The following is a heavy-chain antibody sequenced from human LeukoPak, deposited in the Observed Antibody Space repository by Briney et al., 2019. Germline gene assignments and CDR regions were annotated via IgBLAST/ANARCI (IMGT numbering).Heavy chain of an antibody. CDR2: MNPNSGNT. Sequence: ASVKVSCKASGYSFTSYDINWVRQATGQGLEWMGWMNPNSGNTGYAQKFQGRVTITRNTSISTAYMELSSLRSEDTAVYYCATSVLRYFDWLGDDAFDIWGQGTMVTVSS. V-gene: IGHV1-8*03. CDR3: ATSVLRYFDWLGDDAFDI. J-gene: IGHJ3*02. D-gene: IGHD3-9*01. CDR1: GYSFTSYD.